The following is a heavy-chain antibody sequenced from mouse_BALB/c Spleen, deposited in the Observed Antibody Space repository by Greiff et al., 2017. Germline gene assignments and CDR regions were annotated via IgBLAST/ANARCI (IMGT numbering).Heavy chain of an antibody. CDR3: ARDRGKMDYDAFDY. Sequence: QVQLQQSGAELAKPGASVKMSCKASGYTFTSYWMHWVKQRPGQGLEWIGYINPSTGYTEYNQKFKDKATLTADKSSSTAYMQLSSLTSEDSAVYYCARDRGKMDYDAFDYGGQGTTLTVSS. J-gene: IGHJ2*01. D-gene: IGHD2-4*01. V-gene: IGHV1-7*01. CDR2: INPSTGYT. CDR1: GYTFTSYW.